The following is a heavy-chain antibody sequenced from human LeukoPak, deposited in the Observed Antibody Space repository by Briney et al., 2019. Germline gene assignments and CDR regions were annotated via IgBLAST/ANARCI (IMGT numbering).Heavy chain of an antibody. CDR2: IVPIIGTA. CDR1: GGTFHSYI. J-gene: IGHJ4*02. Sequence: GSSVKVSCKASGGTFHSYIVTWVRQAPGQGLEWMGGIVPIIGTANYAQKFQGRITITADDSTSTAYMELRSLRSEDTAIYYCASDQRPSCLGGICYSGDYWGQGTLVTVSS. D-gene: IGHD2-15*01. CDR3: ASDQRPSCLGGICYSGDY. V-gene: IGHV1-69*01.